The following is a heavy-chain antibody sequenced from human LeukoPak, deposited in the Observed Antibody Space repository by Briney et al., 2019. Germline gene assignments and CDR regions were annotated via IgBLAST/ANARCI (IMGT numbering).Heavy chain of an antibody. V-gene: IGHV3-74*01. CDR1: GFTFSTHW. CDR2: ISGDGSGT. J-gene: IGHJ6*02. CDR3: ASLLTPYHGSGGGGMDV. D-gene: IGHD3-10*01. Sequence: GGPLRLSCAASGFTFSTHWMYWVRQAPGKELVWVSRISGDGSGTSYADSVKGRFTISRDNAKDTLYLQMTSLRVEDTAVYSCASLLTPYHGSGGGGMDVWGQGTTVTVSS.